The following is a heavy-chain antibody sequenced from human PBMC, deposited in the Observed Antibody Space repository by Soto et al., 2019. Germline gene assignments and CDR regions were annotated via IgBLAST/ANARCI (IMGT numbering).Heavy chain of an antibody. CDR2: INPSGGST. V-gene: IGHV1-46*03. CDR3: ARDPVNMITFGGVIGFGEYYYYMDV. J-gene: IGHJ6*03. CDR1: GYTFTSYY. Sequence: ASVKVSCKASGYTFTSYYMHWVRQAPGQGLEWMGIINPSGGSTSYAQKFQGRVTMTRDTSTSTVYMELSSLRSEDTAVFYCARDPVNMITFGGVIGFGEYYYYMDVWGKGTTVTVSS. D-gene: IGHD3-16*02.